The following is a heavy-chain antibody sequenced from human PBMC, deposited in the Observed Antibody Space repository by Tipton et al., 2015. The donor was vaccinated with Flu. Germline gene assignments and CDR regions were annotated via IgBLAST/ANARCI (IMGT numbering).Heavy chain of an antibody. CDR1: GFTFSDYW. CDR2: IKQDGSER. Sequence: SLRLSCAASGFTFSDYWMAWVRQAPGKGLEWAANIKQDGSERYYVDSVKGRFTISRDNAKNSLFLQMNSLRAEDTAVFYCAKSGGFDSWNQGALVIVSS. V-gene: IGHV3-7*01. J-gene: IGHJ4*02. CDR3: AKSGGFDS. D-gene: IGHD1-26*01.